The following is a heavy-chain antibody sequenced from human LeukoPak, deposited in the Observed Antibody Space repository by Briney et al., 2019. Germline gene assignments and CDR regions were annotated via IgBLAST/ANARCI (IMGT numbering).Heavy chain of an antibody. CDR2: INPSGGST. CDR1: GYTFTSYY. D-gene: IGHD3-9*01. V-gene: IGHV1-46*01. CDR3: ARGRGYDIVTGYRLFDV. J-gene: IGHJ3*01. Sequence: ASVKVSCKASGYTFTSYYMHWVRQAPGQGLEWMGIINPSGGSTSYAQKFQGRVTITADKSTSTVYMEVSSLRSEDTAVYYCARGRGYDIVTGYRLFDVWGQGTMVTVSS.